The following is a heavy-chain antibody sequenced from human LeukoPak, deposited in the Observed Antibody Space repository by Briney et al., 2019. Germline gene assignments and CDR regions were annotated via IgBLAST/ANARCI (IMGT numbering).Heavy chain of an antibody. Sequence: GGSLRLSSAASGFIVSSNYLSWVRQAPGKGLEWVSVIYGGGTTYYSDSVKGRFTISRDNSKNTLYLQMNSLRAADTAVYYCARIHTIFGILTYFDYWGQGTLVTVSS. D-gene: IGHD3-3*01. J-gene: IGHJ4*02. V-gene: IGHV3-66*02. CDR1: GFIVSSNY. CDR2: IYGGGTT. CDR3: ARIHTIFGILTYFDY.